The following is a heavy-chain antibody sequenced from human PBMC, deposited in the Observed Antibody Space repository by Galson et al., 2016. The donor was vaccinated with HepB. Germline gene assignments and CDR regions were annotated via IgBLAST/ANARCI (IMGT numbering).Heavy chain of an antibody. D-gene: IGHD3-10*01. CDR1: GHTFTTYY. J-gene: IGHJ6*02. CDR3: ATEGGLGSYDYYYYGLDV. Sequence: SVKVSCKASGHTFTTYYVSWVRQAPGQGLEWMGGIIPIFGTANYAHEFQGRVTITADESTHTAYMELSSLRSEDTTVYYCATEGGLGSYDYYYYGLDVWGQGTTVTVSS. CDR2: IIPIFGTA. V-gene: IGHV1-69*13.